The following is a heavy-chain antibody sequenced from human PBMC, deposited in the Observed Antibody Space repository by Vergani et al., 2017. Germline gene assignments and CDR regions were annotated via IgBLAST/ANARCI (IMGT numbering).Heavy chain of an antibody. V-gene: IGHV4-34*01. J-gene: IGHJ3*02. CDR2: INHSGST. Sequence: QVQLQQWGAGLLKPSETLSLTCAVYGGSFSGYYWSWIRQPPGKGLEWIGEINHSGSTNYNPSLKSRVTISVDTSKNQFSLKLSSVTAADTAVYYCARISSKDVDAFDIWGQGTMVTVSS. CDR3: ARISSKDVDAFDI. CDR1: GGSFSGYY.